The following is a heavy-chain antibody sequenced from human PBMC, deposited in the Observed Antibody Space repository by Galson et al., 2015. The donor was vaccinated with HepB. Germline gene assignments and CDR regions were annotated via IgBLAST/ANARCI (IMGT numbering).Heavy chain of an antibody. Sequence: SVKVSCKASGGTFSSYAISWVRQAPGQGLEWMGGIIPIFGTANYAQKFQGRVTITADESTSTAYMELSSLRSEDTAVYYCAREGLSEAGLYFGYWGQGTLVTVSS. CDR3: AREGLSEAGLYFGY. J-gene: IGHJ4*02. CDR1: GGTFSSYA. V-gene: IGHV1-69*13. D-gene: IGHD6-13*01. CDR2: IIPIFGTA.